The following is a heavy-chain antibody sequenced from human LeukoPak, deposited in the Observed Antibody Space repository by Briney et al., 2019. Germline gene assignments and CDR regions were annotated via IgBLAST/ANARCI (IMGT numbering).Heavy chain of an antibody. D-gene: IGHD3-10*01. J-gene: IGHJ4*02. CDR3: AKGPGRYYGSGSYPLFDY. Sequence: GGSLRLSCAASGFSFSSYAMGWVRQAPGKGLEWVSGISGSGGSTYYADPVKGRFTISRDNSKNTLYLQVNSLRAEDTAVYYCAKGPGRYYGSGSYPLFDYWGQGTLVTVSS. V-gene: IGHV3-23*01. CDR2: ISGSGGST. CDR1: GFSFSSYA.